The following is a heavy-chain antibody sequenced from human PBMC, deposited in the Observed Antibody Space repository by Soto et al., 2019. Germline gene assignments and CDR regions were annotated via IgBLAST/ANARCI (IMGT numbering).Heavy chain of an antibody. CDR2: INAGNGNT. CDR3: ARGSYDFWSGYAYYYYYMDV. Sequence: QVQLVQSGAEVKKPGASVKVSCKASGYTFTSYAMHWVRQAPGQRVERMGWINAGNGNTKYSQKFKGRVTITRDTSASTAYMELSSLRSEDTAVYYCARGSYDFWSGYAYYYYYMDVWGKGTTVTVSS. CDR1: GYTFTSYA. J-gene: IGHJ6*03. D-gene: IGHD3-3*01. V-gene: IGHV1-3*01.